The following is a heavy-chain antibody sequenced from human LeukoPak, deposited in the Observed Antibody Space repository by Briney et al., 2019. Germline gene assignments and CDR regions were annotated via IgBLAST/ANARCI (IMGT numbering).Heavy chain of an antibody. CDR3: TSLGGFYRSF. Sequence: QPGGSLRLSCAASGFTFSSYWMNWVRQAPGKGLECVANIKRDGTEKYYVDSAKGRFTRYRDNTTNSLYLQMHSLRVADTAVYYCTSLGGFYRSFWGQGIRVTVAS. CDR2: IKRDGTEK. V-gene: IGHV3-7*01. J-gene: IGHJ4*02. CDR1: GFTFSSYW. D-gene: IGHD3-16*02.